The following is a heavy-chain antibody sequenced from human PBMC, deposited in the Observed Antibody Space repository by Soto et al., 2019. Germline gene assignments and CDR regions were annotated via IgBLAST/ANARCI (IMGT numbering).Heavy chain of an antibody. CDR3: ATRIAVAGTLDFDY. CDR2: IIPIFGTA. CDR1: GGTFSSYA. J-gene: IGHJ4*02. D-gene: IGHD6-19*01. V-gene: IGHV1-69*13. Sequence: SVKVSCKASGGTFSSYAISWVRQAPGQGLEWMGGIIPIFGTANYAQKFQGRVTITADESTSTAYMELSSLRSEDTAVYYCATRIAVAGTLDFDYWGQGTLVTVSS.